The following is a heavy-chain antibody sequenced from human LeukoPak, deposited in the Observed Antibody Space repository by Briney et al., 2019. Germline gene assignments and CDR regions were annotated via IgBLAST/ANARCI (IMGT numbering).Heavy chain of an antibody. CDR1: GFTFGSSA. J-gene: IGHJ4*02. Sequence: PGGSLRLSCAASGFTFGSSAMHWVRQAPGKGLEYVSAISSNGGSTYYANSVKGRFTISRDNSKNTLYLQMGSLRAEDMAVYYCARVIGSSWYGLDYWGQGTLVTVSS. D-gene: IGHD6-13*01. CDR2: ISSNGGST. V-gene: IGHV3-64*01. CDR3: ARVIGSSWYGLDY.